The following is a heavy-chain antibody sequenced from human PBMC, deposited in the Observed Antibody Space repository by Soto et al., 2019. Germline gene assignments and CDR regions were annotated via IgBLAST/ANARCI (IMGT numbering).Heavy chain of an antibody. CDR3: ARVRDWNEARGMDV. D-gene: IGHD1-1*01. J-gene: IGHJ6*01. CDR1: GYTFTSYG. CDR2: ISAYNGNT. V-gene: IGHV1-18*01. Sequence: GAXVKVSCKASGYTFTSYGISWVRQAPGQGLEWMGWISAYNGNTNYAQKLQGRVTMTTDTSTSTAYMELRSLRSDDTAVYYCARVRDWNEARGMDVWGQGTTVTVSS.